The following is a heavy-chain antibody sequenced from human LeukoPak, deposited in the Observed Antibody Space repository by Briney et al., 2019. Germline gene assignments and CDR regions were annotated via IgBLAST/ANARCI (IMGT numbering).Heavy chain of an antibody. Sequence: PGGSLRLSCAASGFTFSSYGMHWVRQAPGKGLEWVAVISYDGSNKYYADSVKGRFIISRDNFKNTLYLQMNSLRAEDTAVYYCVKDRGSGPFYNNYGLDVWGQGTTVTV. D-gene: IGHD3-10*01. CDR3: VKDRGSGPFYNNYGLDV. J-gene: IGHJ6*02. CDR1: GFTFSSYG. V-gene: IGHV3-30*18. CDR2: ISYDGSNK.